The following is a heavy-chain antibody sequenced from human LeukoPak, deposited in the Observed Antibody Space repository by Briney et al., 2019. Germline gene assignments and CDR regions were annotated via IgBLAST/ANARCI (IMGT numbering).Heavy chain of an antibody. CDR3: AKSLYCGGDCYNFQD. V-gene: IGHV3-74*01. Sequence: QPGGSLRLSCAASGFTFSYYWMHWVRQAPGKGLVWVSRINTDGTSTSYADSVKGRFTISRDNAKNTLYLQMNSLRAEDTAVYFCAKSLYCGGDCYNFQDWGQGTLVTVSS. D-gene: IGHD2-21*01. CDR1: GFTFSYYW. CDR2: INTDGTST. J-gene: IGHJ1*01.